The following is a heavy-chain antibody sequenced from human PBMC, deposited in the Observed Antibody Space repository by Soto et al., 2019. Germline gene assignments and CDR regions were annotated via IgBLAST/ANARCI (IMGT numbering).Heavy chain of an antibody. V-gene: IGHV1-3*05. CDR3: ARSSVVVTALDY. J-gene: IGHJ4*02. CDR1: GYTFTSYA. Sequence: QVQLVQSGAEEKKPGASVKVSCKASGYTFTSYAMHWVRQAPGQRLEWMGGINAGNGNTKYSQKFQGRVTITRDTSASTAYMELSSLRSEDTAVDYCARSSVVVTALDYWGQGTLVTVAS. D-gene: IGHD2-21*02. CDR2: INAGNGNT.